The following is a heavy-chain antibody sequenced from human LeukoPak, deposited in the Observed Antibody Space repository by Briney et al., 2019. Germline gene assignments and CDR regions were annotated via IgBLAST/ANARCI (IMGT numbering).Heavy chain of an antibody. CDR3: ARNVVPDNWFDP. CDR2: ISSSSGYI. J-gene: IGHJ5*02. D-gene: IGHD2-2*01. CDR1: GFTFSSYS. V-gene: IGHV3-21*01. Sequence: GGSLRLSCAASGFTFSSYSMNWIRQAPGKGLELVSSISSSSGYIYYADSVKGRFTISRDNAKISLYLQMNSLRAEDTAVYYCARNVVPDNWFDPWGQGTLVTVSS.